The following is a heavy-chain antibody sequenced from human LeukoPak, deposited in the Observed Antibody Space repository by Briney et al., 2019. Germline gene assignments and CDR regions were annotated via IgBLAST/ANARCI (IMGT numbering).Heavy chain of an antibody. CDR3: AKGIRSLTGLSDSGFRGN. Sequence: TGGSLRLSCAASGFTFSSYAMSWVRQAPGKGLEWVSAISGSGGSTYYADSVKGRFTISRDNSKNTLYLQMNSLRAEDTAVYYCAKGIRSLTGLSDSGFRGNWGQGTLVTVSS. CDR1: GFTFSSYA. V-gene: IGHV3-23*01. J-gene: IGHJ4*02. CDR2: ISGSGGST. D-gene: IGHD3-16*01.